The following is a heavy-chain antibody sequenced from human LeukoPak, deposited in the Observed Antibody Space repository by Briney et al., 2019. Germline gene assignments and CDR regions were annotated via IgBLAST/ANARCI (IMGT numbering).Heavy chain of an antibody. CDR2: IYYGTTT. Sequence: SETLSLTCTVSDGSINSTYWSWIRQPPGKGLEWIGYIYYGTTTNYNPSLKSRLTISVDTSRNQFSLKVRSVTAADTAVYYCARLAGGATGPLDIWGQGTMVTVSS. V-gene: IGHV4-59*08. D-gene: IGHD3-10*01. J-gene: IGHJ3*02. CDR1: DGSINSTY. CDR3: ARLAGGATGPLDI.